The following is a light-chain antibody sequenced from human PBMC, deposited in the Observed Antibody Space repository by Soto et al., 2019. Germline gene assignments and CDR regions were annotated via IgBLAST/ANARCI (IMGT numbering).Light chain of an antibody. CDR1: SGHRSYA. CDR2: PNSDGSH. CDR3: QTWGTGIRV. Sequence: QPVLTQSPSASASLGASVQLTCTLSSGHRSYAIAWHQQQPEKGPRYLMKPNSDGSHSKGDGIPDRFSGSSSGAERYLTISSLQSEDEADYYCQTWGTGIRVFGGGTKLTVL. J-gene: IGLJ3*02. V-gene: IGLV4-69*01.